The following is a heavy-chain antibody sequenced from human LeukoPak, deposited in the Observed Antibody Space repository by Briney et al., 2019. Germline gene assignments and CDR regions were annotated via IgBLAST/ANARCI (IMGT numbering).Heavy chain of an antibody. CDR2: IYHSGST. Sequence: SETLSLTCTVSGGSVSSSHYWGWIRQPPGKGLEWIGSIYHSGSTYYNPSLKSRVTISVDTSKNQFSLKLSSVTAADTAVYYCARRSSNGYYPPDYWGQGTLVTVSS. D-gene: IGHD3-22*01. J-gene: IGHJ4*02. CDR1: GGSVSSSHY. V-gene: IGHV4-38-2*02. CDR3: ARRSSNGYYPPDY.